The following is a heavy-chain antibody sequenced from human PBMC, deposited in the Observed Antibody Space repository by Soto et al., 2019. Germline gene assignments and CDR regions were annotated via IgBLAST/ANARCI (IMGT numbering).Heavy chain of an antibody. Sequence: GGSLRLSCAASGFTFSSYAMHWVRQAPGKGLEWVAVISYDGSNKYYADSVKGRFTISRDNSKNTLYLQMNSLRAEDTAVYYCARDQDRMTTVVWGAIDIWGQGTMVTVSS. CDR3: ARDQDRMTTVVWGAIDI. CDR2: ISYDGSNK. D-gene: IGHD4-17*01. J-gene: IGHJ3*02. V-gene: IGHV3-30-3*01. CDR1: GFTFSSYA.